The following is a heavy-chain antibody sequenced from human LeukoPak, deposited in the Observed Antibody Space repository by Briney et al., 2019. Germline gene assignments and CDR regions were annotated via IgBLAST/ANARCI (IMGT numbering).Heavy chain of an antibody. CDR3: ARHPGYSYISSYSYYYMDV. V-gene: IGHV4-4*02. D-gene: IGHD5-18*01. CDR2: IYHSGST. J-gene: IGHJ6*03. CDR1: GGSISSSNW. Sequence: PSETLSLTCAVSGGSISSSNWWSWVRQPPGKGLEWIGEIYHSGSTNYNPSLKSRVTISVDKSKNQYSLKLSSVTAADTAVYYCARHPGYSYISSYSYYYMDVWGKGTTVTVSS.